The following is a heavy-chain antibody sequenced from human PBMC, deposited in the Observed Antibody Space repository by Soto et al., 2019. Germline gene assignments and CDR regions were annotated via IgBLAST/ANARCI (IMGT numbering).Heavy chain of an antibody. CDR1: GGSISSHSHY. D-gene: IGHD7-27*01. J-gene: IGHJ5*02. CDR2: ISGSGRST. Sequence: ETLSLTCSVSGGSISSHSHYWGWIRQPPGKGLEWVSTISGSGRSTYYADSVKGRLTISRDNSKNTVFLQMNSLRVEDTAIFYCAKGAPLGPSWDNWFDPWGQGTLVTVSS. V-gene: IGHV3-23*01. CDR3: AKGAPLGPSWDNWFDP.